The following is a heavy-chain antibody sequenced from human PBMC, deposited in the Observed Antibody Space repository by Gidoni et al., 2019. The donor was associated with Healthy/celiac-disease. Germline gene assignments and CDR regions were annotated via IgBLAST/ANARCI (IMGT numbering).Heavy chain of an antibody. J-gene: IGHJ5*02. CDR2: IWYDGSNK. V-gene: IGHV3-33*01. CDR1: GFTFSSYG. CDR3: ARAGGYYSWFDP. D-gene: IGHD5-18*01. Sequence: QVQLVESGGGVVQPGRSLRLSCAASGFTFSSYGMHWVRQAPGKGLEWVAVIWYDGSNKYYADSVKGRFTISRDNSKNTLYLQMNSLRAEDTAVYYCARAGGYYSWFDPWGQGTLVTVSS.